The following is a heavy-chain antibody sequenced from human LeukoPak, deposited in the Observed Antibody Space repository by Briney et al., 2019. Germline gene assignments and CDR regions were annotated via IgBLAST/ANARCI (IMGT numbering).Heavy chain of an antibody. CDR2: INPNSGGT. J-gene: IGHJ3*01. D-gene: IGHD3-10*01. V-gene: IGHV1-2*02. CDR3: ASGREYSGSGSHDDAFDV. Sequence: APVKVSCKASGYTFTGYHMHWVRQAPEHGLEWMGWINPNSGGTNYAQKFQGRVTMTRDTSISTAYMELSRLGSDDTAVYYCASGREYSGSGSHDDAFDVWGQGTVVTVSS. CDR1: GYTFTGYH.